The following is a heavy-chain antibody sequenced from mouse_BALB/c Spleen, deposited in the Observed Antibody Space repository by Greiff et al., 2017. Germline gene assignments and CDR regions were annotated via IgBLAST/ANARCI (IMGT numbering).Heavy chain of an antibody. J-gene: IGHJ3*01. CDR2: INPSTGYT. CDR3: ARSGYDYGGFAY. Sequence: QVQLKQSGAELVKPGASVKMSCTASGYTFNSYWMHWVKQRPGQGLEWIGYINPSTGYTEYTQKFKGKATLTADKSSSTAYMQLSSLTSEDSAVYYCARSGYDYGGFAYWGQGTLVTVSA. V-gene: IGHV1-7*01. D-gene: IGHD2-14*01. CDR1: GYTFNSYW.